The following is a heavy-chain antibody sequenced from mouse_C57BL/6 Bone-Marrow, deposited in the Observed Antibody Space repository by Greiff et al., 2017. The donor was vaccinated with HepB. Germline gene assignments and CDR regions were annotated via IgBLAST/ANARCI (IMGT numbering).Heavy chain of an antibody. CDR1: GYTFTSYG. Sequence: QLQQSGAELARPGASVKLSCKASGYTFTSYGISWVKQRTGQGLECIGEIYPRSGNTYYNEKFKGKATLTADKSSSTAYMELRSLTSEDSAVYFCARWASWGQGTTLTVSS. CDR3: ARWAS. D-gene: IGHD3-1*01. J-gene: IGHJ2*01. CDR2: IYPRSGNT. V-gene: IGHV1-81*01.